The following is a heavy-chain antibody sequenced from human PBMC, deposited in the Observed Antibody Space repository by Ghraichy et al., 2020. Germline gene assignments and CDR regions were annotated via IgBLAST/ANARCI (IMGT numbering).Heavy chain of an antibody. CDR3: AKGGPGYYVDF. Sequence: GGSLRLSCAASGFTFSNYWMNWVRQAPGKGLEWVANIKHDGSEEYYVDSVRGRFTISRDNAKNSLYLQMNSLKAEDTAVYYCAKGGPGYYVDFWGQGILGNVSA. CDR2: IKHDGSEE. D-gene: IGHD3-9*01. V-gene: IGHV3-7*01. J-gene: IGHJ4*02. CDR1: GFTFSNYW.